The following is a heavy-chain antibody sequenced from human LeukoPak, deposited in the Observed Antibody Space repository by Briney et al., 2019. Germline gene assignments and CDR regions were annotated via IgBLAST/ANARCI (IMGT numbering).Heavy chain of an antibody. J-gene: IGHJ4*02. CDR2: VNPNSGGT. CDR1: GYTFTGYY. Sequence: ASVKVSCKASGYTFTGYYIQWVRQAPGQGLEWMGWVNPNSGGTKYAQKFQGRVTMTRDTSISTAYVELNRLRSDDTAIYYCARVAVAGTFEYYFDYWGQGSLVIVSS. V-gene: IGHV1-2*02. D-gene: IGHD6-19*01. CDR3: ARVAVAGTFEYYFDY.